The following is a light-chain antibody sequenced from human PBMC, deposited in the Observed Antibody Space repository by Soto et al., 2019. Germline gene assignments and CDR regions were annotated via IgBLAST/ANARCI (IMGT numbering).Light chain of an antibody. CDR3: QQYNNWPPHT. Sequence: EIVMTQSPATLSVSPGESATLSCRASQSVNTNLAWYQQKPGRAPRLLIHGASTRATGIPARFSGSGSGTEFSLIISSLQSEDFAVCYCQQYNNWPPHTFGQGTKREIK. CDR2: GAS. V-gene: IGKV3-15*01. CDR1: QSVNTN. J-gene: IGKJ2*01.